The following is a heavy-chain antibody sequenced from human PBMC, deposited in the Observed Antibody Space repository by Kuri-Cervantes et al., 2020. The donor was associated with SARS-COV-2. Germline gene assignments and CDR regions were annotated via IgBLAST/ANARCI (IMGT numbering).Heavy chain of an antibody. CDR1: GFTFSSYS. J-gene: IGHJ6*02. V-gene: IGHV3-21*01. Sequence: GESLKISCAASGFTFSSYSMNWVRQAPGKGLEWVSSISSSSSYIYYADSVKGRFTISRDNAKNSLYLQMNSLRAEDTAVYYCARELATTSVYYYYGMDVWGQGTTVTVFS. CDR3: ARELATTSVYYYYGMDV. CDR2: ISSSSSYI. D-gene: IGHD5-12*01.